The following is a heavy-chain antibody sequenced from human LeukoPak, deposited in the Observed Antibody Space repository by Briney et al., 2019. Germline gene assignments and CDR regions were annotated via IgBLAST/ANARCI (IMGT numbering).Heavy chain of an antibody. V-gene: IGHV3-74*01. CDR3: ASVADYQIDY. Sequence: GGPLRLSCAASGFTISRYWMHWVRQAPRPGLEWVSRTNSDGRITTYADSVKGRFTIFRDNAKNTLYLQMNSLRAEDTAVYYCASVADYQIDYWGQGTLVTVSS. CDR2: TNSDGRIT. J-gene: IGHJ4*02. CDR1: GFTISRYW. D-gene: IGHD4/OR15-4a*01.